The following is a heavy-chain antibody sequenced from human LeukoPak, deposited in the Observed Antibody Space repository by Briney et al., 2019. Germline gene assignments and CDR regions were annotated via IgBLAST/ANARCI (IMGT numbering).Heavy chain of an antibody. D-gene: IGHD3-3*01. J-gene: IGHJ3*02. Sequence: KPSETLSLXCTVSGGSISSYYWSWIRRPPGKGLESIGYIYYSGSTNYNPSLKSRVTISVDTSKNQFSLKLSSVTAADTAVYYCARARITIFGVAYDAFDIWGQGTMVTVSS. CDR1: GGSISSYY. V-gene: IGHV4-59*01. CDR2: IYYSGST. CDR3: ARARITIFGVAYDAFDI.